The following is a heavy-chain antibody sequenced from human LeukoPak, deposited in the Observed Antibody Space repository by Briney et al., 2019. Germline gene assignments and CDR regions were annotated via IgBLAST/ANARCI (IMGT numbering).Heavy chain of an antibody. V-gene: IGHV3-15*01. D-gene: IGHD3-22*01. Sequence: GGSLRLSCAASGFTFSNAWMSWVRQAPGKGLEWVGRIKSKTDGGTTDYAAPVKNGFTISRDDSKNTLYLQMNSLKTEDTAVYYCATTANHDSSGYLFRAWFDPWGQGTLVTVSS. CDR3: ATTANHDSSGYLFRAWFDP. J-gene: IGHJ5*02. CDR2: IKSKTDGGTT. CDR1: GFTFSNAW.